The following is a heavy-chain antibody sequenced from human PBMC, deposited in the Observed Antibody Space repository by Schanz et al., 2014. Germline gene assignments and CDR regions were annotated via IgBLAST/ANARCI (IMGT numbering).Heavy chain of an antibody. CDR3: ARANYRRKINFDY. D-gene: IGHD3-10*01. CDR1: GFTFNSYA. V-gene: IGHV3-30-3*01. Sequence: VQLLESGGGLVQPGGSLRLSCAASGFTFNSYAMTWVRQAPGKGLEWVAVISYDGSNKYYADSVKGRFTISRDNSKNTLYLQMNSLRAEDTAVYYWARANYRRKINFDYWGRGTLXTVSS. J-gene: IGHJ4*02. CDR2: ISYDGSNK.